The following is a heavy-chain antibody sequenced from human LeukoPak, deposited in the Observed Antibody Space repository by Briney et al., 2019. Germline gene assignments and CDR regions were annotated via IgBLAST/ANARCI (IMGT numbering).Heavy chain of an antibody. CDR1: GGSISNGGYY. Sequence: SETLSLTCTVSGGSISNGGYYWSWIRQPPGKGLEWIGYIYHSGSTYYNPSLKSRVTISLDRSKNQFSLKLSSVTAADTAVYYCARVGNGDYDLDYWGQGTLVTVSS. CDR3: ARVGNGDYDLDY. V-gene: IGHV4-30-2*01. J-gene: IGHJ4*02. CDR2: IYHSGST. D-gene: IGHD4-17*01.